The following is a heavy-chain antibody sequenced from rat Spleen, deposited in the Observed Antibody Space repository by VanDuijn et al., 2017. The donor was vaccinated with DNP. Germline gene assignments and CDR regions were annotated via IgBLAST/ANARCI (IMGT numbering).Heavy chain of an antibody. CDR2: ISTSGGST. CDR1: GFTFSSFP. Sequence: EVQLVESGGGLVQPGRSMKLSCAASGFTFSSFPMAWVRQAPTKGLEWVATISTSGGSTYYRDSVKGRFTISRDNAKSTLYLQMNSPRSEDTATYYCTTTGSTSFDYWGQGVMVTVSS. V-gene: IGHV5-46*01. J-gene: IGHJ2*01. CDR3: TTTGSTSFDY. D-gene: IGHD5-1*01.